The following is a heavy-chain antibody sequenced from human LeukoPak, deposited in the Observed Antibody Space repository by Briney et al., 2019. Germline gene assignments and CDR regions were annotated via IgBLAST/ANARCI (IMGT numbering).Heavy chain of an antibody. CDR2: IYPADSDI. CDR3: ARQEYCSGGSCYTWFDP. J-gene: IGHJ5*02. V-gene: IGHV5-51*01. Sequence: GESLKISCKGSGYRFSNYWIGRVRHMPGKGLEWMGMIYPADSDIRYSPSFQGQVTISADKSISTAYLQWSSLKASDTAMYYCARQEYCSGGSCYTWFDPWGQGTLVTVSS. D-gene: IGHD2-15*01. CDR1: GYRFSNYW.